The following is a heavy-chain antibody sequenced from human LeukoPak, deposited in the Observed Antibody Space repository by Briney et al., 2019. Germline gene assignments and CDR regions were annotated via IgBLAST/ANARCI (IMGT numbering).Heavy chain of an antibody. D-gene: IGHD1-26*01. Sequence: PGGSLRLSCAASGFTFSSYAMHWVRQAPGKGLEWVAVISYDGSNKYYADSVKGRFTISRDNSKNTLYLQMNSLRAEDTAVYYCARDDGSYSRSPGFDNWGQGTLVTVSS. CDR3: ARDDGSYSRSPGFDN. CDR1: GFTFSSYA. V-gene: IGHV3-30*04. CDR2: ISYDGSNK. J-gene: IGHJ4*02.